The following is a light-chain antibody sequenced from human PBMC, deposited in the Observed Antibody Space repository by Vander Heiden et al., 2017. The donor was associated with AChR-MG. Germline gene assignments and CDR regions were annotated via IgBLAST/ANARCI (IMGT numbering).Light chain of an antibody. CDR1: QSVSSSY. CDR3: QQYGSSPQT. J-gene: IGKJ1*01. CDR2: GAS. Sequence: ELVLTQSPGTLSLSPGERATLSCRSSQSVSSSYLAWYQQKPGQAPRLRIYGASGRATGITDRFSGSGSGTDFTLTISRLEPEDFAVYYCQQYGSSPQTFGQGTKVEIK. V-gene: IGKV3-20*01.